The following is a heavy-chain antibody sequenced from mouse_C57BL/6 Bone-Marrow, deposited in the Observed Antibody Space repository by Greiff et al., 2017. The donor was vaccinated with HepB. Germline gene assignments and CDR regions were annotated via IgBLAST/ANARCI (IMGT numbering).Heavy chain of an antibody. J-gene: IGHJ1*03. CDR1: GFTFSRYA. CDR2: ISSGGDYI. V-gene: IGHV5-9-1*02. CDR3: TRDDYGSSSGYCDV. Sequence: EVKVEESGEGLVKPGGSLKLSCAASGFTFSRYAMSWVRQTPEKRLEWVAYISSGGDYIYYADTVKGRFTISRDNARNTLYLQMSSLKSEDTAMYYCTRDDYGSSSGYCDVWGTGTTVTVSS. D-gene: IGHD1-1*01.